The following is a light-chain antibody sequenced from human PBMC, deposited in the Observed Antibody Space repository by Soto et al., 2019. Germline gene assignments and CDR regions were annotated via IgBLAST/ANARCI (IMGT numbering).Light chain of an antibody. CDR1: QTISTH. CDR2: AAS. V-gene: IGKV1-39*01. CDR3: QQSLTIPYT. J-gene: IGKJ2*01. Sequence: DIQMTQSPSSLSASVGDRVTITCRASQTISTHLNWYQQKPGKAPKLLIYAASTLQSGVPSRFSGSGSGTDXXXXXXXLXPEDFAXXYXQQSLTIPYTFGQGTKLEIK.